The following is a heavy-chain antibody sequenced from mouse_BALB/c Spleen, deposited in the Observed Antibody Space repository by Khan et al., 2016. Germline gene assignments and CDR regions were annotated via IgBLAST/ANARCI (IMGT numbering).Heavy chain of an antibody. Sequence: QVQLKESGPQLVRPGASVKISCKASGFSFTSYWIHWVKQRPGQGLDWIGMIDPSDSETKLDQNFRDKATLTVDKSSRTAYMQLSSPTSEDSAIYYCTGREGVWGQGTTLTVSS. J-gene: IGHJ2*01. CDR1: GFSFTSYW. D-gene: IGHD3-3*01. V-gene: IGHV1S126*01. CDR3: TGREGV. CDR2: IDPSDSET.